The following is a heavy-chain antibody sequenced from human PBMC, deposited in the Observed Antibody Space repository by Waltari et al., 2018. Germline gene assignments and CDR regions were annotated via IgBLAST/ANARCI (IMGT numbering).Heavy chain of an antibody. D-gene: IGHD3-10*01. CDR1: ALTFSTYW. CDR2: INPDGRTT. V-gene: IGHV3-74*01. Sequence: EGQLVESGGDLVQPGGSLRLSCAASALTFSTYWMHWVRQAPGKGLVWVALINPDGRTTTYADSVRCRFSISRDNAKNTLYLQMNSLTVEDTAVYFCARSMNYGPDYWGRGTLVTVSS. J-gene: IGHJ4*02. CDR3: ARSMNYGPDY.